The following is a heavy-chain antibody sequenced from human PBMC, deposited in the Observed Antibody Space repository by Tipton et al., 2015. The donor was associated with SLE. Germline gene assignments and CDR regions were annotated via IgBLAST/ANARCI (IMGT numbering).Heavy chain of an antibody. CDR3: ARESRYSSNWLNAFDV. CDR1: GDSINSHY. J-gene: IGHJ3*01. D-gene: IGHD6-13*01. CDR2: IYPSGSI. Sequence: SLTCTVSGDSINSHYWSWIRQPAGKGLQWIGRIYPSGSINYNPSLKSRVTMSVDTSKNQFSLKVDSVTAADTAVYFCARESRYSSNWLNAFDVWGQGTMVTVSS. V-gene: IGHV4-4*07.